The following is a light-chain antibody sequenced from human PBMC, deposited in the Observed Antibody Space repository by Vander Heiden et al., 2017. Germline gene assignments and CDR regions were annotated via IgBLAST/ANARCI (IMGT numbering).Light chain of an antibody. CDR2: DAS. CDR1: QSVSSY. CDR3: QQYHSWPFT. Sequence: EIVMTQSPATLSVSPGERATLSCRASQSVSSYLAWYQQKPGRAPRLLIYDASTRATGIPARFSGSGSGTEFTLTISSLQSEDFAFYYCQQYHSWPFTFGPGTKVDIK. J-gene: IGKJ3*01. V-gene: IGKV3-15*01.